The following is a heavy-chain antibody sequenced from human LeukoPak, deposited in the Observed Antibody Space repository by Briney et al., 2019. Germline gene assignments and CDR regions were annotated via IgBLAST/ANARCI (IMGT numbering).Heavy chain of an antibody. CDR3: ASYYYYYMDV. CDR2: IYYSGST. Sequence: SETLSLTCTVSGGSISSSSYYWGWIRQPPGKGLEWIGSIYYSGSTYYNPSLKSRVTISVDTSKNQFSLKLSSVTAADTAVYYCASYYYYYMDVWGKGTRSPSP. V-gene: IGHV4-39*07. CDR1: GGSISSSSYY. J-gene: IGHJ6*03.